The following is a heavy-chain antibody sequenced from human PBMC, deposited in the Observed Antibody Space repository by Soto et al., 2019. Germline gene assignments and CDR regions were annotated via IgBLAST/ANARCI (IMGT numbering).Heavy chain of an antibody. CDR1: GGSMRTQY. J-gene: IGHJ5*02. CDR3: ARNEGDYYDRANYEPNWFDP. Sequence: QVQLQESGPGLVKPSDTLSLTCTVSGGSMRTQYWSWIRQPPGKGLEWIGYVYHSGRTTYNPSLKSRVTISIDTSKTQFSLKLSSVAAADTAVYYCARNEGDYYDRANYEPNWFDPWGQGTLVTVSS. D-gene: IGHD3-22*01. V-gene: IGHV4-59*03. CDR2: VYHSGRT.